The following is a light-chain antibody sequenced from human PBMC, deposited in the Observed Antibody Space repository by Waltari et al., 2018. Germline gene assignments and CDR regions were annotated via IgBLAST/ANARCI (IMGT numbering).Light chain of an antibody. CDR1: QSISSY. J-gene: IGKJ2*01. V-gene: IGKV1-39*01. CDR2: KAA. CDR3: LQHNSYPHT. Sequence: DIQMTQSPSSLSASVGDRVVITCRASQSISSYLNWYQQETGKAPKLLIYKAANLQSGVPSRFSGSGSGTDFTLTIISLQPEDFATYYCLQHNSYPHTFGQGTKLEIK.